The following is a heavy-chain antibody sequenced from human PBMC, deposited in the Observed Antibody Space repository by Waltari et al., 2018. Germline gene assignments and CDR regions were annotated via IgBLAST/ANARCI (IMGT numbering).Heavy chain of an antibody. CDR2: INDSGNP. J-gene: IGHJ4*02. Sequence: QVQRQHWGAGLMKPAETLSLTCAVYGASFNGYYWGWVRQPPGKGLAWVGKINDSGNPNYNPSRKTRVSMSVDTSKNQFSRKLTSVTAADTAVYYCARHGRIRAVALIDSWGQGTLVTVSS. CDR3: ARHGRIRAVALIDS. V-gene: IGHV4-34*01. D-gene: IGHD2-15*01. CDR1: GASFNGYY.